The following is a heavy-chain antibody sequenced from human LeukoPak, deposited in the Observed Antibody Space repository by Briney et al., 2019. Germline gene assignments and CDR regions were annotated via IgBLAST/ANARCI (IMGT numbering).Heavy chain of an antibody. CDR2: IYHSGST. Sequence: SQTLSLTCTVSGGSISSGGYYWSWIRQPPGKGLEWIGYIYHSGSTYYNPSLKSRVTISVDRSKNQFSLKLSSVTAADTAVYYCAREMSYGYYFDYWGQGTLVTVSS. CDR1: GGSISSGGYY. CDR3: AREMSYGYYFDY. J-gene: IGHJ4*02. D-gene: IGHD4-17*01. V-gene: IGHV4-30-2*01.